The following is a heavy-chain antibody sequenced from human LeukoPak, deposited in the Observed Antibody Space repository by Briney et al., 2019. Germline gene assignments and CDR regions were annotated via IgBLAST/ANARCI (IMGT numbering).Heavy chain of an antibody. CDR2: INPSSGST. CDR1: GYTFTSYS. Sequence: ASVKVSCKASGYTFTSYSMNWVRQAPGQGLGWMGKINPSSGSTDYAQKFQGRVTMTRDTSTSTVYMELSSLRSEDTAVYYCARSYMTVTGDAYWGQGTLVTVSS. V-gene: IGHV1-46*01. CDR3: ARSYMTVTGDAY. J-gene: IGHJ4*02. D-gene: IGHD6-19*01.